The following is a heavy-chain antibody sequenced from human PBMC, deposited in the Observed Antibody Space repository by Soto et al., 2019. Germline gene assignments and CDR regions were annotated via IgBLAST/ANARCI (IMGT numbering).Heavy chain of an antibody. J-gene: IGHJ3*02. V-gene: IGHV1-46*01. D-gene: IGHD3-22*01. Sequence: ASVKVSCKASGYTFTSYYMHWVRQAPGQGREWMGIINPSGGSTSYAQKFQGRVTMTRDTSTSTVYMELSSLRSEDTAVYYCASFREIVVVKKAGYAFDIWGQGTMVTVSS. CDR2: INPSGGST. CDR3: ASFREIVVVKKAGYAFDI. CDR1: GYTFTSYY.